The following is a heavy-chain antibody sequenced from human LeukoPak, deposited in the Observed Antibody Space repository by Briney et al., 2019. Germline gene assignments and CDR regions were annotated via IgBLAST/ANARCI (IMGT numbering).Heavy chain of an antibody. CDR3: ARVPGNWNGDPVDY. CDR1: GGSISSSSYY. D-gene: IGHD1-20*01. Sequence: PSETLSLTCTVSGGSISSSSYYWGWIRQPPGKGLEWIGEIYHSGSTNYNPSLKSRVTISVDKSKNQFSPKLSSVTAADTAVYYCARVPGNWNGDPVDYWGQGTLVTVSS. V-gene: IGHV4-39*07. J-gene: IGHJ4*02. CDR2: IYHSGST.